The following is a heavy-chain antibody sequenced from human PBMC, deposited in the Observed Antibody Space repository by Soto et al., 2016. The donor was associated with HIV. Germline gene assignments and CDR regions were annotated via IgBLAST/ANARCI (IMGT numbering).Heavy chain of an antibody. D-gene: IGHD6-13*01. V-gene: IGHV1-2*02. Sequence: QVQLVQSGAEVKKPGASVKVSCKASGYTFTGYYMHWVRQAPGQGLEWMGWINTNSGDTNYAQKFQGRVTMTRDSSSSTGYMDLSSLRSDDTAVYYCATQAEYSSRDDGYWGQGTLVTVSS. CDR3: ATQAEYSSRDDGY. CDR1: GYTFTGYY. CDR2: INTNSGDT. J-gene: IGHJ4*02.